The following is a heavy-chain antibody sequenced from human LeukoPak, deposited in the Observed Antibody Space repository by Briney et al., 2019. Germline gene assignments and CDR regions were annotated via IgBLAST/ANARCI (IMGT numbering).Heavy chain of an antibody. Sequence: SVKVSCKASGGTFSSYAISWVRQAPGQGLEWMGGIIPIFGTANYAQKFQGRVTITTDESTSTAYMELSSLGSEDTAVYYCARDVGDGYNSWFDPWGQGTLVTVSS. J-gene: IGHJ5*02. CDR2: IIPIFGTA. CDR3: ARDVGDGYNSWFDP. D-gene: IGHD5-24*01. V-gene: IGHV1-69*05. CDR1: GGTFSSYA.